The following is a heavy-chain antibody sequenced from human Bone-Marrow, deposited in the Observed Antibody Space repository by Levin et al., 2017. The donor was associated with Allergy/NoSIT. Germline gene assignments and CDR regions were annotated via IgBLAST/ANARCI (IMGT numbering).Heavy chain of an antibody. V-gene: IGHV3-43*01. J-gene: IGHJ4*02. Sequence: SCSVSGFSFEEYNMHWLRQVPGKRLEWVSLITWDSSDTYYDDSVKGRFTISRDNSKNSLYLQMNSLRTEDTALYYCARDGDTVMVTLYYFDYWGQGTQVTVSS. D-gene: IGHD5-18*01. CDR2: ITWDSSDT. CDR1: GFSFEEYN. CDR3: ARDGDTVMVTLYYFDY.